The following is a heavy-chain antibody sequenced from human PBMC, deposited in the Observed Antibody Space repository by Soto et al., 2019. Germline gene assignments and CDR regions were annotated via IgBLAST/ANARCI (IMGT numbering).Heavy chain of an antibody. Sequence: SQTLSLTCAVYGGLLSGNYWSWIRQLPGKGLEWIGEINHSGDTNYNSSLKSRVTISVDTSKNQFSLKLSSVTAADTAVYYCARDQRRGIRATYYYHYFGLDVWGQGTTVTVSS. CDR3: ARDQRRGIRATYYYHYFGLDV. V-gene: IGHV4-34*01. D-gene: IGHD3-10*01. CDR2: INHSGDT. J-gene: IGHJ6*01. CDR1: GGLLSGNY.